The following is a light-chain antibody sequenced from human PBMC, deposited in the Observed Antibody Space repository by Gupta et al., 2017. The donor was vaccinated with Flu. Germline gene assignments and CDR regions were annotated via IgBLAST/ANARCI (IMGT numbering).Light chain of an antibody. V-gene: IGKV1-9*01. J-gene: IGKJ3*01. CDR1: HDIDRY. Sequence: IQLTPSPSFLSASVGDRVTITCRASHDIDRYLSWYQQKPGKAPRLLIYGASTLQSGVPSRFSGSRSGTEFTLTVSSLQPEDFAVYYCQQLNDYPRTFGHGTKV. CDR3: QQLNDYPRT. CDR2: GAS.